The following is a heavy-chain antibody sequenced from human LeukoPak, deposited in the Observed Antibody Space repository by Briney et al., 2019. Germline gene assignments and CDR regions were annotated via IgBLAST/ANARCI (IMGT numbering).Heavy chain of an antibody. CDR1: GFTFSSYS. CDR2: ISSSSSYI. Sequence: SGGSLRLSCAASGFTFSSYSMNWVRQAPGKGLEWVSSISSSSSYIYYADSVKGRFTISRDNAKNSLYLQMNSLRAEDTAVYYCASSPYCSSTSCYYWYFDLWGRGTLVTVSS. D-gene: IGHD2-2*01. CDR3: ASSPYCSSTSCYYWYFDL. J-gene: IGHJ2*01. V-gene: IGHV3-21*01.